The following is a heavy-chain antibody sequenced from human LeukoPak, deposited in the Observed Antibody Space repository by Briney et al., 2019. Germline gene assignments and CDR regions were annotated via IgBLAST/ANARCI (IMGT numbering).Heavy chain of an antibody. J-gene: IGHJ4*02. CDR2: IWFDGSKR. D-gene: IGHD2-8*02. CDR3: ARCTGGSCVFDY. Sequence: GGSLRLSCAASGFTFSTYGMHCVRQAPGKGLEWVALIWFDGSKRYYGDSLKGRFTVSRDNSKNTLYLQVDSLRAEDTAVYYCARCTGGSCVFDYWGQGTLVTVSS. CDR1: GFTFSTYG. V-gene: IGHV3-33*01.